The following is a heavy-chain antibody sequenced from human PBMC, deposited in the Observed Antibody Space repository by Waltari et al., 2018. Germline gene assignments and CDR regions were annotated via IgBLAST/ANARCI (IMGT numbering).Heavy chain of an antibody. J-gene: IGHJ4*02. CDR1: GFIFSDYY. Sequence: QVQLVESGGGLVKPGGSLRLSCAASGFIFSDYYMNWIRQAPGKGLEWVSNIGSSGSTKSYADSVRGRFTISRDNAKKSLYLQMNSLRADDTAVYFCARPSGDTNSWYGGDYFDYWGQGTLVTVSS. CDR3: ARPSGDTNSWYGGDYFDY. D-gene: IGHD6-13*01. V-gene: IGHV3-11*01. CDR2: IGSSGSTK.